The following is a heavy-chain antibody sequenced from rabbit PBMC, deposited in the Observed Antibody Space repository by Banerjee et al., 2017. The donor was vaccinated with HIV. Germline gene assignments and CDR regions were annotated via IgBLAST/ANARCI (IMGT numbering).Heavy chain of an antibody. V-gene: IGHV1S45*01. Sequence: QEQLEESGGDLVKPGASLTLTCTASGFSFSSNYYMCWVRQAPGKGLEWIACIYAGSSGSTYYTSWAKGRFTISKTSSTTVTLQMTSLTAADTATYFCARRDGGYVAYGYAYYGMDLWGPGTLVTVS. CDR2: IYAGSSGST. J-gene: IGHJ6*01. D-gene: IGHD6-1*01. CDR1: GFSFSSNYY. CDR3: ARRDGGYVAYGYAYYGMDL.